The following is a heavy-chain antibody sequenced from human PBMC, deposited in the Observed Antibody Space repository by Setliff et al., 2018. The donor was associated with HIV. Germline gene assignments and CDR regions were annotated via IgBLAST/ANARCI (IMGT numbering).Heavy chain of an antibody. CDR1: GGSISNYY. Sequence: PSETLSLTCTVSGGSISNYYWSWIRQPPGKGLEWIGYSYTSGSTDYYPSLKSRVTISVDTSKNQFSLKLSSVTAADTAVYYCARGGVLRYFDWAYWGQGTLVTVSS. V-gene: IGHV4-4*08. CDR3: ARGGVLRYFDWAY. J-gene: IGHJ4*02. CDR2: SYTSGST. D-gene: IGHD3-9*01.